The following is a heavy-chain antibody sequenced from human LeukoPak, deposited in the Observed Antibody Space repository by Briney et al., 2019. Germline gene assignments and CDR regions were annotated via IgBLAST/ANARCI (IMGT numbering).Heavy chain of an antibody. CDR2: IYYSGGS. CDR1: GGSISSSDYY. V-gene: IGHV4-39*01. J-gene: IGHJ5*02. CDR3: VRVGYAYGPVGNWFDR. Sequence: SETLSLTCTVSGGSISSSDYYWGWVRQPPGKGLEWIGNIYYSGGSYSSPSLESRVTISSDTSKNQFSVKLTSVTAADTAVYYCVRVGYAYGPVGNWFDRWGQGVPVTVSS. D-gene: IGHD5-18*01.